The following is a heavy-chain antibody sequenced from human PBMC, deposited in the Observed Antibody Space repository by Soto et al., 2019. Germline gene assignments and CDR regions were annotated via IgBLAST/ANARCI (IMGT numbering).Heavy chain of an antibody. J-gene: IGHJ3*02. Sequence: QVQLVESGGGVVQPGRSLRLSCAASGFTFSSHGMHWVRQAPGKGLEWVAVISYDGSNKYYADSVKGRFTISRDNSKNTLYLQMNSLRAEDTAVYYCANSGDGAFDIWGQGTMVTVSS. CDR2: ISYDGSNK. CDR1: GFTFSSHG. CDR3: ANSGDGAFDI. V-gene: IGHV3-30*18.